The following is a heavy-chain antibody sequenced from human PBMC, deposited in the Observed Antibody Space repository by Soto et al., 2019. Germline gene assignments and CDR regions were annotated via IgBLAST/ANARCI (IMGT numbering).Heavy chain of an antibody. CDR2: RYDDEST. CDR1: GDSIRNRNYY. Sequence: LQLQESGPGLVKPSETLSLTCTVSGDSIRNRNYYWGWIRQPPGKGLEWIVSRYDDESTFYNPARKRRVPVSIDTSNKQFSLKMTSVTAADMGVYYCARGIYEGSRGYYLDVWGQGNLVTVSS. D-gene: IGHD3-22*01. J-gene: IGHJ4*02. V-gene: IGHV4-39*01. CDR3: ARGIYEGSRGYYLDV.